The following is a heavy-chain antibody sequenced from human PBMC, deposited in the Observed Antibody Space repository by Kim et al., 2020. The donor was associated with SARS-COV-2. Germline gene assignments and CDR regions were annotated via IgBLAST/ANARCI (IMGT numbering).Heavy chain of an antibody. J-gene: IGHJ6*02. V-gene: IGHV4-59*01. Sequence: PPPKSRGTISVDTSKSQFSLKLSSVTAADTAVYYCARSSSWYYYYYGMDVWGQGTTVTVSS. D-gene: IGHD6-13*01. CDR3: ARSSSWYYYYYGMDV.